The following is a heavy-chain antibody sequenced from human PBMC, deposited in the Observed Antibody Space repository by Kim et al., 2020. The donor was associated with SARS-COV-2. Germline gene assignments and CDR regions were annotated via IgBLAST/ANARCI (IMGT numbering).Heavy chain of an antibody. CDR3: ARGYSGNFDY. J-gene: IGHJ4*02. CDR2: INANT. Sequence: ASVKVSCKASGYTFTSYAIHWVRQASGQRLEWMGWINANTKYSQKFQGRVTITRDTSASTAYMELGSLRSEDTAVYYCARGYSGNFDYWGQGTLVTVSS. D-gene: IGHD5-12*01. CDR1: GYTFTSYA. V-gene: IGHV1-3*01.